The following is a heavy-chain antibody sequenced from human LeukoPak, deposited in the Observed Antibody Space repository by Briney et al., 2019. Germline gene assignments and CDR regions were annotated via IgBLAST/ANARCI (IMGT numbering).Heavy chain of an antibody. CDR3: ATLLDPTGWFDP. D-gene: IGHD3/OR15-3a*01. CDR2: TYYSGST. CDR1: GGSISSSSYY. V-gene: IGHV4-39*01. J-gene: IGHJ5*02. Sequence: SETLSLTCTVSGGSISSSSYYWGWIRQPPGKGLEWIAGTYYSGSTYYNPSLKSRVTISVNTSTNQFSLKLSSVSAADTAVYYCATLLDPTGWFDPWGQGTLVTVSS.